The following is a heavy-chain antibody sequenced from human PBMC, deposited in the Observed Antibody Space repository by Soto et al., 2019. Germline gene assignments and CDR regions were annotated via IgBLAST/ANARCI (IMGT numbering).Heavy chain of an antibody. Sequence: QVQLVESGGGVVQPGRSLRLSCAASGFTFSSYGMHWVRQAPGKGLAWVAVIWYDGSNKYYADSVKGRFTISRDNSKNTLYLQMNSLRAEDTAVYYCASVRYCSGGSCYAPADYYYGMDVWGQGTTVTVSS. J-gene: IGHJ6*02. CDR1: GFTFSSYG. CDR2: IWYDGSNK. V-gene: IGHV3-33*01. CDR3: ASVRYCSGGSCYAPADYYYGMDV. D-gene: IGHD2-15*01.